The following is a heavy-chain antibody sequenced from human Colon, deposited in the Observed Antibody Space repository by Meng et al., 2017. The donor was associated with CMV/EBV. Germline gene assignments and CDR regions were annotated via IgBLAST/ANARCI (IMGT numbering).Heavy chain of an antibody. CDR1: GFTFNIYD. CDR3: ARCNTAVPGGDY. Sequence: GESLKISCAASGFTFNIYDMNWVRQAPGKGLEWVSYISRSGSTIFYADSVKGRFTISRDNAKNSLYLQMNSLRAEDTALYYCARCNTAVPGGDYWGQGTVVTVSS. D-gene: IGHD6-19*01. V-gene: IGHV3-48*03. J-gene: IGHJ4*02. CDR2: ISRSGSTI.